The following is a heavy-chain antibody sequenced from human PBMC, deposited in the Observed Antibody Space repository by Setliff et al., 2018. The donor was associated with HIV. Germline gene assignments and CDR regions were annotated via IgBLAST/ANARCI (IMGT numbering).Heavy chain of an antibody. CDR2: FYTSGST. D-gene: IGHD2-21*02. CDR1: GASLQSYY. V-gene: IGHV4-4*07. Sequence: PSETLSLTCSVSGASLQSYYWSWIRQPAGKGLEWIGRFYTSGSTNYNPSLKSRVTISVDTSKSQFSLKLSSVTAADTAVYYCARGVPLLPPHYWGQGTLVTVSS. CDR3: ARGVPLLPPHY. J-gene: IGHJ4*02.